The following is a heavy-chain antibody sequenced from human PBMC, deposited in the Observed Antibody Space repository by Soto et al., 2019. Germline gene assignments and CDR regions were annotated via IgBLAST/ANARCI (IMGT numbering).Heavy chain of an antibody. Sequence: SETLSLTCAVYGGSFSGYYWSWIRQPPGKGLEWIGEINHSGSTNYNPSLKSRVTMSVDTSKNQFSLKLSSVTAADTAVYYCARGSLGTYRYFGWLPSYYYGMDVWGQGTTVTVSS. CDR1: GGSFSGYY. D-gene: IGHD3-9*01. J-gene: IGHJ6*02. CDR2: INHSGST. V-gene: IGHV4-34*01. CDR3: ARGSLGTYRYFGWLPSYYYGMDV.